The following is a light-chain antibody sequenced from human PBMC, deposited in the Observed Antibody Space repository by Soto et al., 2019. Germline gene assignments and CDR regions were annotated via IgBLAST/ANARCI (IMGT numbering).Light chain of an antibody. J-gene: IGLJ1*01. Sequence: VLTQPPSASGTPGQRVTISCSGSSSNIGSNTVSWYQQVPGTAPKLLIYSNNQRPSGVPDRFSGSKSGTSASLATSGLQSEDEADYYCAAWDDSLNALVFGTGTKLTVL. CDR1: SSNIGSNT. CDR3: AAWDDSLNALV. V-gene: IGLV1-44*01. CDR2: SNN.